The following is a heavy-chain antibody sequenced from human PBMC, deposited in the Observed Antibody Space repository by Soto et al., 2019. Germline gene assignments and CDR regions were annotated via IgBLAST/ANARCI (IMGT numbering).Heavy chain of an antibody. CDR1: VASISSYY. CDR2: IYYSGST. J-gene: IGHJ4*02. Sequence: SETLSLTCTVSVASISSYYWSWIRQPPGKGLEWIGYIYYSGSTNYNPSLKSRVTISVDTSKNQFSLKLSSVTAADTAVYYCASQGRDGYNYVNSFDYRGQGTLVTVSS. CDR3: ASQGRDGYNYVNSFDY. D-gene: IGHD5-12*01. V-gene: IGHV4-59*08.